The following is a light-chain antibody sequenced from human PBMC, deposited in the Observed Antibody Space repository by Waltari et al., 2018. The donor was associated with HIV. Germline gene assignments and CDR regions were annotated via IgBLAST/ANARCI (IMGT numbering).Light chain of an antibody. CDR1: SSHVGGYNY. J-gene: IGLJ2*01. V-gene: IGLV2-8*01. Sequence: QSVLTQPPSASGSPGQSVTISCTGTSSHVGGYNYVSWYQQHPGKAPKLMIYEVSKRPSGVPDRCSGSKSGNTASLTVSGLQAEDEADYYCSSYAGSNNLVVFGGGTKLTVL. CDR2: EVS. CDR3: SSYAGSNNLVV.